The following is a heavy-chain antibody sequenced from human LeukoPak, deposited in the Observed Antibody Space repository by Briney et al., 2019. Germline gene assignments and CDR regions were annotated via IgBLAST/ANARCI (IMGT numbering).Heavy chain of an antibody. Sequence: GGSLRLSCAASGFTFSSYWLHWVRQAPGKGLVWVSRIKGDERSTNYADSVKGRFTISRDNAKNTVYLEMNRLRAEDTAVYYCVRGQLWSYYHDYWGQGTLVTVSS. D-gene: IGHD5-18*01. J-gene: IGHJ4*02. CDR1: GFTFSSYW. CDR2: IKGDERST. V-gene: IGHV3-74*01. CDR3: VRGQLWSYYHDY.